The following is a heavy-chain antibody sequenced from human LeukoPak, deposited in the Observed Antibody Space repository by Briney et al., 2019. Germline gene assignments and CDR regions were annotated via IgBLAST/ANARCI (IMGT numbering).Heavy chain of an antibody. D-gene: IGHD3-10*01. CDR1: GGSISSYY. CDR2: IYYSGST. CDR3: ARDLVLLWFGELLYWFDP. V-gene: IGHV4-59*12. Sequence: RPSETLSLTCTVSGGSISSYYWSWIRQPPGKGLEWIGYIYYSGSTNYNPSLKSRVTISVDTSKNQFSLKLSSVTAADTAVYYCARDLVLLWFGELLYWFDPWGQGTLVTVSS. J-gene: IGHJ5*02.